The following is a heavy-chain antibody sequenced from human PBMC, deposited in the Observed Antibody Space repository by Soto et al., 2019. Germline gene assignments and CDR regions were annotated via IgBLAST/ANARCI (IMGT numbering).Heavy chain of an antibody. J-gene: IGHJ6*02. Sequence: QVQLQESGPGLVKPSQTLSLTCTVSGGSISSGDYYWSWIRQPPGKGLEWSGYIYYSGSTYYNPSHKTRVTISVDTSKNQSSLKLCSVTASDTAVYYCARASPVITDVWGQGTTVTVSS. CDR1: GGSISSGDYY. D-gene: IGHD3-22*01. V-gene: IGHV4-30-4*01. CDR3: ARASPVITDV. CDR2: IYYSGST.